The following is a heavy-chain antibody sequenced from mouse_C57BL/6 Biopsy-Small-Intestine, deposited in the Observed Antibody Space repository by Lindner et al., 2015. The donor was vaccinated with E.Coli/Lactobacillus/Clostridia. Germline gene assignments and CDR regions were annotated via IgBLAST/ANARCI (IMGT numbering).Heavy chain of an antibody. V-gene: IGHV1S14*01. J-gene: IGHJ4*01. CDR3: AIERAVPGIKEFDN. CDR1: AYTFTNYY. D-gene: IGHD5-1*01. CDR2: INFSGGNA. Sequence: SVKVSCKASAYTFTNYYLHWVRQAPGQGLEWMGVINFSGGNAAYAQKVQGRVTMTRDTSTSTVYMDLSSLRSEDTAVYYCAIERAVPGIKEFDNWGQGTQVTVSS.